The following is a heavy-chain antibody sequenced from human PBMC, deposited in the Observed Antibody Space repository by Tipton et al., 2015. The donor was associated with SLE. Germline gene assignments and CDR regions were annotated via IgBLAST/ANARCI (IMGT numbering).Heavy chain of an antibody. CDR3: ATGVEWWPHYMDV. CDR2: INTISTSK. J-gene: IGHJ6*03. CDR1: GFTFDEYA. V-gene: IGHV3-11*01. D-gene: IGHD3-3*01. Sequence: SLRLSCAASGFTFDEYAMYWVRQAPGKGLEWVSYINTISTSKYYADSVKGRFTISRDNAKNSLYLQMNSLRAEDTAVYYCATGVEWWPHYMDVWGKGTTVTVSS.